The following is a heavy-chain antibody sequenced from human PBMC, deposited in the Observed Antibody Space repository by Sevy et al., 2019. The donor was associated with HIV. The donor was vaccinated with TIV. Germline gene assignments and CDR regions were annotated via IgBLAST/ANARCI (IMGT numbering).Heavy chain of an antibody. CDR3: ARGQSSGWYGPDY. CDR2: ISSSSSYI. J-gene: IGHJ4*02. V-gene: IGHV3-21*01. D-gene: IGHD6-19*01. CDR1: GFTFSSYS. Sequence: GGSLRLSCAASGFTFSSYSMNWVRQAPGKGLEWVSSISSSSSYIYYADSVKGRFNISRDNAKNSLYLQMTSLRAEDTAVYYCARGQSSGWYGPDYWGQGTLVTVSS.